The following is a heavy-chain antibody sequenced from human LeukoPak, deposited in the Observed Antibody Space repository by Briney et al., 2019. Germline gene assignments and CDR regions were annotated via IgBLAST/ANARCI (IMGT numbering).Heavy chain of an antibody. Sequence: PSETLSLTCIVPGGSISSSSYYWALIRQSPGKGLEWIGTFSSGGSAYYNPSLTSRVSISKDTSDNQFSLRLYSVTAADTAVYYCARKQTGTMYDVWGQGTQVTVSS. J-gene: IGHJ4*02. CDR3: ARKQTGTMYDV. CDR2: FSSGGSA. CDR1: GGSISSSSYY. D-gene: IGHD1-7*01. V-gene: IGHV4-39*07.